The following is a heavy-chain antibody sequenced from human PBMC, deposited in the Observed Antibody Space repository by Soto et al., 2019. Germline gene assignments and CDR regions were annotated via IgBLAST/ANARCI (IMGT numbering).Heavy chain of an antibody. CDR3: TTDRGRRAGYGQDS. V-gene: IGHV3-15*01. CDR2: IKSKTDGGTT. CDR1: GFTFSDAW. D-gene: IGHD5-18*01. Sequence: EVQLVESGGGLVKPGGSLRLSCAASGFTFSDAWMSWVRQAPGKGLEWVGRIKSKTDGGTTDYAEPVKGRFTISRDDSKDTLYLQMNSLKPDDTAVYYCTTDRGRRAGYGQDSWGQGTLVTVSS. J-gene: IGHJ4*02.